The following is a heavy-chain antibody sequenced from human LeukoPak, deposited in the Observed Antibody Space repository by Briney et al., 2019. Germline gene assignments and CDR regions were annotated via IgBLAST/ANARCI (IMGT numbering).Heavy chain of an antibody. CDR1: AITVSTQY. CDR3: ACSTSKKDFDY. D-gene: IGHD2-2*01. V-gene: IGHV3-66*02. CDR2: LYPDGTT. J-gene: IGHJ4*02. Sequence: PGGSLRLSCSASAITVSTQYMSWVRQAPGKGLQWVSVLYPDGTTYYGDSVEGRFTISRDNSENALLLQMDGLRDEDTALYFCACSTSKKDFDYWGPGTLVTVSS.